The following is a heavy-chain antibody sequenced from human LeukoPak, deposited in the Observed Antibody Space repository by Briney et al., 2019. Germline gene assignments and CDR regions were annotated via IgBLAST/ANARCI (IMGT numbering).Heavy chain of an antibody. V-gene: IGHV3-53*01. CDR1: GFTVSSNY. D-gene: IGHD6-19*01. CDR3: ASMIHGRGLSGYGSVFAFDI. Sequence: PGGSLRLSCAASGFTVSSNYMSWVRQAPGKGLEWVSVIYSSGTTYYADSVRGRFTISRDNSKNTLYLQMNSLRVEDTAVYYCASMIHGRGLSGYGSVFAFDIWGQGTMVTVSS. J-gene: IGHJ3*02. CDR2: IYSSGTT.